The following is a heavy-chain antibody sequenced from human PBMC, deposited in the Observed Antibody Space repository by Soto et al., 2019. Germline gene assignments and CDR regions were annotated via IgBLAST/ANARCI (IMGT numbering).Heavy chain of an antibody. Sequence: ASLKVSCKISGYTITELSMHWVRQAPGKGLEWMGGFDPEDGETIYAQKFQGRVTMTEDTSTDTAYMELSSLRSEDTAVYYCAIQSSQEYYYDSSGHRGAFDIWGQGTMVTVSS. V-gene: IGHV1-24*01. CDR2: FDPEDGET. D-gene: IGHD3-22*01. CDR1: GYTITELS. CDR3: AIQSSQEYYYDSSGHRGAFDI. J-gene: IGHJ3*02.